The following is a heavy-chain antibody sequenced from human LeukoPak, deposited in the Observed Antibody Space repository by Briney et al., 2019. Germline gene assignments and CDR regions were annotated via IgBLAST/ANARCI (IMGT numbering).Heavy chain of an antibody. D-gene: IGHD2-2*01. CDR1: GYTFTSYY. CDR2: INPSGGST. V-gene: IGHV1-46*01. CDR3: ARADIVVVPAARGGFDP. J-gene: IGHJ5*02. Sequence: ASVKVFCKASGYTFTSYYMHWVRQAPGQGLEWMGIINPSGGSTSYAQKFQGRVTMTRDTSTSTVYMELSSLRSEDTAVYYCARADIVVVPAARGGFDPWGQGTLVTVSS.